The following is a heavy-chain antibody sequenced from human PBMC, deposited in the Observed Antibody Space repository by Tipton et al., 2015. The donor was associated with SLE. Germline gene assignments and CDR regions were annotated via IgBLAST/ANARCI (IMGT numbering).Heavy chain of an antibody. D-gene: IGHD1-1*01. CDR1: GASIRRDDSF. V-gene: IGHV4-61*02. Sequence: TLSLTCTASGASIRRDDSFWNWIRQPAGKGLEWIGRIYARGRVDYNPSLKSRVTILVDPSKNQFSLEMSSVTAEDTAVYYCASRWTTPAGFDFWGRGTMVTVSS. CDR3: ASRWTTPAGFDF. J-gene: IGHJ3*01. CDR2: IYARGRV.